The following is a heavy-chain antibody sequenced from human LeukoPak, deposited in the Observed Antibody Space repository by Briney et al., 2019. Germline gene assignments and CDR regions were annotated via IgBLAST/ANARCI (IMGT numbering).Heavy chain of an antibody. D-gene: IGHD1-1*01. CDR1: GFTFSGYA. J-gene: IGHJ4*02. CDR3: AKDRSWNDGFDY. Sequence: GGSLRLSCAASGFTFSGYAMNWVRQAPGKGLEWVSSINGGGNTFYADSVKGRFTISRDNSKNTLYLQMNSLRAEDTAVYYCAKDRSWNDGFDYWGQGTLVTVSS. CDR2: INGGGNT. V-gene: IGHV3-23*01.